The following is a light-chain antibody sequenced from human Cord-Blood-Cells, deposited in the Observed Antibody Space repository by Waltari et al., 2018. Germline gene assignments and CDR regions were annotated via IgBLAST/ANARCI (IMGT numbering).Light chain of an antibody. V-gene: IGLV3-19*01. CDR2: GKN. CDR1: SLRSYY. Sequence: SSELTQDPAVSVALGQTVRITCQGDSLRSYYASWYQQKPGQARVLVIYGKNNRPSGIPDLFSGSSSGNTASLTITGAQAEDEADYYCNSRDSSGNHLVFGGGTKLTVL. J-gene: IGLJ2*01. CDR3: NSRDSSGNHLV.